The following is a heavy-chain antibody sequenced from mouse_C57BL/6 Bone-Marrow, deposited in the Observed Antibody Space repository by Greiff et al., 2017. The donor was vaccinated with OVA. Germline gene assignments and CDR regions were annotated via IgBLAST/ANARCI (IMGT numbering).Heavy chain of an antibody. V-gene: IGHV1-7*01. CDR3: AREGYASSDSDY. CDR1: GYTFTSYW. J-gene: IGHJ2*01. D-gene: IGHD1-1*01. Sequence: QVQLQQSGAELAKPGASVTLSCKASGYTFTSYWMHWVKQRPGQGLEWIGYINPSSGYPKYNQKVTDMATLTADKSSSTAYMQQSSLTYEDSADDYCAREGYASSDSDYWGQGTTLTVSS. CDR2: INPSSGYP.